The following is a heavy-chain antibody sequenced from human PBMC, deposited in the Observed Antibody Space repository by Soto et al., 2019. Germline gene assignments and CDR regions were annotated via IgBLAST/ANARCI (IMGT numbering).Heavy chain of an antibody. Sequence: SETLSLTCTVSDASITGYFWSWIRQPPGKGLEWVGYISFSGNTNYNPSLKSRVTMSVDTSRNQFSLQLSSVTAADTAVYYCARISRDGYNHDYWGQGTLVTVSS. V-gene: IGHV4-59*01. J-gene: IGHJ4*02. CDR1: DASITGYF. D-gene: IGHD5-12*01. CDR2: ISFSGNT. CDR3: ARISRDGYNHDY.